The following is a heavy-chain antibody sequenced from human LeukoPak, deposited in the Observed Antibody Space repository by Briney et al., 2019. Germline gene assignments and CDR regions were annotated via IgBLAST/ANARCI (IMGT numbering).Heavy chain of an antibody. D-gene: IGHD3-10*01. J-gene: IGHJ6*02. CDR3: AKNGGPHGMDV. CDR1: GEPSGVTFNRYW. Sequence: GGSLRLSCVASGEPSGVTFNRYWMSWVRQAPGKGLEWVANIKEDGSAKNYVDSVKGRFTISRDNAKNSLYLQMNSLRAEATAVYYGAKNGGPHGMDVWGQGTTITVSS. CDR2: IKEDGSAK. V-gene: IGHV3-7*02.